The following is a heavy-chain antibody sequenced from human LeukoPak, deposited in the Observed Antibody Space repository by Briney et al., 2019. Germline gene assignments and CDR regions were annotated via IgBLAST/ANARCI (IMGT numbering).Heavy chain of an antibody. D-gene: IGHD2-15*01. Sequence: GASVKVSCKASGYTFTGYYMHWVRQAPGQGLEWMGWINPNSGGTNYAQKLQGWVTMTRDTSISTAYMELSRLRSDDTAVYYCAREAWSGYCSGGSCYSCGMDVWGKGTTVTVSS. CDR1: GYTFTGYY. V-gene: IGHV1-2*04. CDR2: INPNSGGT. J-gene: IGHJ6*04. CDR3: AREAWSGYCSGGSCYSCGMDV.